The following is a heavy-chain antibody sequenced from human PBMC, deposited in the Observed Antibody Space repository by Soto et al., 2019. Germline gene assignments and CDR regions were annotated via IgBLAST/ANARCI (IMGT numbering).Heavy chain of an antibody. Sequence: QVLLVQSGAEVTKPGASVKVSCKASGYTFTGTFTGYYIHWVRQAPGQGLEWMGWINPNSGGTNYAQKFQGRVTMTRDTSISTAHMELRRLRSDDTAIYYCARDFSSSVDGLDYWGQGTLVTVSS. CDR2: INPNSGGT. J-gene: IGHJ4*02. D-gene: IGHD6-6*01. CDR3: ARDFSSSVDGLDY. V-gene: IGHV1-2*02. CDR1: GYTFTGTFTGYY.